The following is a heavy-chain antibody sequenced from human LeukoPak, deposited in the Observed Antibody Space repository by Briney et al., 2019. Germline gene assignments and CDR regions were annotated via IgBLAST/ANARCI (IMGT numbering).Heavy chain of an antibody. J-gene: IGHJ4*02. Sequence: GGSLRLSCAASGLSFNEYPMHWVRQAPGKGLEWVSLISGDGSVTSYADSVKGRFTISRDNSKNSLYLQMNSLRVEDTALYYCATGSQPGTTFDYWGQGTLVTASS. CDR2: ISGDGSVT. CDR3: ATGSQPGTTFDY. D-gene: IGHD1-14*01. CDR1: GLSFNEYP. V-gene: IGHV3-43*02.